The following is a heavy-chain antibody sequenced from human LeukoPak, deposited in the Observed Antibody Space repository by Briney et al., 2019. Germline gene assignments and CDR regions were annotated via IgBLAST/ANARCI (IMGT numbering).Heavy chain of an antibody. CDR1: GGSISSCY. Sequence: SETLSLTCTASGGSISSCYWRWIRQPPGKGLEWIGYINYSGSTNYNPSLKRRVTISVDTSKNQFSLKLSSVTAADTAVYCCARGESKRYSGYDYYVMDVWGQGTTVTVSS. CDR2: INYSGST. CDR3: ARGESKRYSGYDYYVMDV. V-gene: IGHV4-59*01. J-gene: IGHJ6*02. D-gene: IGHD5-12*01.